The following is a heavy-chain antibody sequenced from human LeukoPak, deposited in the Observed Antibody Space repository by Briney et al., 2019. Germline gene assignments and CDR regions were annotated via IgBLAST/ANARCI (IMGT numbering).Heavy chain of an antibody. CDR1: GGPISSSSYY. CDR3: AGHHPRNTVDF. Sequence: SETLSLTCTVSGGPISSSSYYWGWIRQPPGKGLEWIAYISDIGSINYNPSLKSRVTIALDTSKNQFSLKLSSVTAADTAVYYCAGHHPRNTVDFWGQGTLVTVSS. CDR2: ISDIGSI. D-gene: IGHD2/OR15-2a*01. J-gene: IGHJ4*02. V-gene: IGHV4-61*05.